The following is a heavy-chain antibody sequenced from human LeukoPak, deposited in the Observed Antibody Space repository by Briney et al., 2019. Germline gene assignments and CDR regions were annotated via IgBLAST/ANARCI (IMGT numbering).Heavy chain of an antibody. CDR3: ARDRYYYDNSGYLFVLDY. V-gene: IGHV3-33*01. J-gene: IGHJ4*02. D-gene: IGHD3-22*01. CDR1: GFTFSSYG. Sequence: PGGSLRLSCAASGFTFSSYGMHWVRQAPGKGLEWVAVIWFDGSNKYYADSVKGRFTISRDNSKNTLYLQMNSLRAEDTAVYYCARDRYYYDNSGYLFVLDYWGQGTLVNVSS. CDR2: IWFDGSNK.